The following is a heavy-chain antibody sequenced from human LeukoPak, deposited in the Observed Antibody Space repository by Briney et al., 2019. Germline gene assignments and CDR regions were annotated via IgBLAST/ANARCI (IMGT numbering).Heavy chain of an antibody. CDR3: AKDSAAAGQYYYYYFMGV. Sequence: PGGSLRLSCAASGFTFDDYVVHWVRQAPGKGLEWVSGISWNSGSIGYADSVKGRFTISRDNAKNSLYLQMNSLRAEDTALYYCAKDSAAAGQYYYYYFMGVWGKGTTVTISS. CDR1: GFTFDDYV. J-gene: IGHJ6*03. D-gene: IGHD6-13*01. CDR2: ISWNSGSI. V-gene: IGHV3-9*01.